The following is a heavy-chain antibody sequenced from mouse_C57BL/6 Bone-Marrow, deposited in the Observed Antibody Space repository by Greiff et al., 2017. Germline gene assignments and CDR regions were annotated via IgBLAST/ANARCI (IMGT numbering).Heavy chain of an antibody. J-gene: IGHJ3*01. CDR1: GFTFSSYG. Sequence: EVMLVESGGDLVKPGGSLKLSCAASGFTFSSYGMSWVRQTPDKRLEWVATISSGGSYTYYPDSVKGRFTISRDNAKNTLYLQMSSLKSEDTAMYYCARSYYDYAWFAYWGQGTLVTVSA. D-gene: IGHD2-4*01. CDR3: ARSYYDYAWFAY. CDR2: ISSGGSYT. V-gene: IGHV5-6*01.